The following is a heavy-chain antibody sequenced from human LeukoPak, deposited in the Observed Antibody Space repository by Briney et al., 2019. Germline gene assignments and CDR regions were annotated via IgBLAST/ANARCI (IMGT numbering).Heavy chain of an antibody. D-gene: IGHD3-10*01. CDR2: VSTTGSHT. CDR3: AKGGGEDIDH. V-gene: IGHV3-23*01. Sequence: GGSLRLSCAVSGFTFSDYAMSWVRQAPGKGLEWVSTVSTTGSHTYYADSVKGRFTVSRDNFKNTVFLQVSGLRAEDTAVYYCAKGGGEDIDHWGQGTLVTVSS. J-gene: IGHJ4*02. CDR1: GFTFSDYA.